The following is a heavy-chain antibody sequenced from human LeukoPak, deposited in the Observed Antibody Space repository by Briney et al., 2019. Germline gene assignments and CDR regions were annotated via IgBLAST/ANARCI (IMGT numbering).Heavy chain of an antibody. D-gene: IGHD4-11*01. CDR1: GYTLTELS. Sequence: ASVKVSCKVSGYTLTELSMHWVRQAPGKGLEWMGGFDPEDGETIYAQKFQGRVTMTEDTSTDTAYMELSSLRSEDTAVYYCAKVGVTTVTTGPFDPWGQGTLVTVSS. J-gene: IGHJ5*02. CDR3: AKVGVTTVTTGPFDP. V-gene: IGHV1-24*01. CDR2: FDPEDGET.